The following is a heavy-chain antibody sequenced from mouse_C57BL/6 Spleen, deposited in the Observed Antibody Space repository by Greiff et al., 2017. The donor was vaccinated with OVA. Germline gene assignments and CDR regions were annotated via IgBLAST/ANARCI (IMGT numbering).Heavy chain of an antibody. CDR1: GYTFTDYY. J-gene: IGHJ2*01. CDR3: ARTVLRRRGDYFDY. Sequence: VQLKQSGPELVKPGASVKISCKASGYTFTDYYMNWVKQSHGKSLEWIGDINPNNGGTSYNQKFKGKATLTVDKSSSTAYMELRSLTSEDSAVYYCARTVLRRRGDYFDYWGQGTTLTVSS. D-gene: IGHD1-1*01. CDR2: INPNNGGT. V-gene: IGHV1-26*01.